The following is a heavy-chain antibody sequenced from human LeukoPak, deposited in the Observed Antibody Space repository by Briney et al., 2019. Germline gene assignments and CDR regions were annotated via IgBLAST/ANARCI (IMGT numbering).Heavy chain of an antibody. J-gene: IGHJ4*02. V-gene: IGHV3-23*01. Sequence: GGSLRLSCAAPGFTFTSYAMNWVRQAPGKGLEWVSFISASGSSTHYADSVKGRFTISRDNSNNTLYLQINTLRAKNTPAYYCAKGAQYDFWTGYTLEYFDVWGKGTLVTVSS. D-gene: IGHD3-3*01. CDR3: AKGAQYDFWTGYTLEYFDV. CDR2: ISASGSST. CDR1: GFTFTSYA.